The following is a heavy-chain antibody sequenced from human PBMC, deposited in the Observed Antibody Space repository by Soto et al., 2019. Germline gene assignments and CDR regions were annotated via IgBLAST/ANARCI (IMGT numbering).Heavy chain of an antibody. Sequence: PSETLSLTCTVSGGSISSYYWSWIRQPPGKGLEWIGYIYYSGSTNYNPSLKSRVTISVDTSKNQFSLKLSSVTAADTAVYYCARGEVLRYFDGNWFDPWGQGTLVTVSS. V-gene: IGHV4-59*01. J-gene: IGHJ5*02. CDR3: ARGEVLRYFDGNWFDP. CDR2: IYYSGST. CDR1: GGSISSYY. D-gene: IGHD3-9*01.